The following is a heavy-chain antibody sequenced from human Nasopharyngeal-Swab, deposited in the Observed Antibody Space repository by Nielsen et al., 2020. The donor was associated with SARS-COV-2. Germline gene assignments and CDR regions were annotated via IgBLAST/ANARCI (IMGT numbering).Heavy chain of an antibody. J-gene: IGHJ3*02. Sequence: PGKGLEWIGSIYYSGSAYYNPSLKSRVTISVDTSKIQFSLKLSSVTAADTAVYYCASCLGDAFDIWGQGTMVTVS. CDR2: IYYSGSA. V-gene: IGHV4-39*01. CDR3: ASCLGDAFDI.